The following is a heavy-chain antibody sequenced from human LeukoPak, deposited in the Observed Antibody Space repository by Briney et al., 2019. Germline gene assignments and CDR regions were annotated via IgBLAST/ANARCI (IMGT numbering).Heavy chain of an antibody. J-gene: IGHJ4*02. CDR1: GGTFSSYA. D-gene: IGHD3-22*01. Sequence: SVKVSCKASGGTFSSYAISWVRQAPGQGLEWMGGIIPIFGTANYAQKFQGRVTITTDESTSTAYMELSSLRSEDTAVYYCASNPDYDTSGSPVDYWGQGTLDTVSS. V-gene: IGHV1-69*05. CDR3: ASNPDYDTSGSPVDY. CDR2: IIPIFGTA.